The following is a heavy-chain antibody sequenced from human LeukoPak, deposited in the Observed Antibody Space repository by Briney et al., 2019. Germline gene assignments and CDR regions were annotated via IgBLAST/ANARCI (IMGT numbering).Heavy chain of an antibody. J-gene: IGHJ6*02. D-gene: IGHD3-10*01. CDR1: GGSISSYY. CDR3: ARDPYYYGSGDYYYYGMDV. V-gene: IGHV4-4*07. Sequence: SETLSLTCTVSGGSISSYYWSWIRQPAGKGLEWIGRIYTSGSTNYNPSLKSRVTMSVDTSKNQFSLKLSSVTAADTGVYYCARDPYYYGSGDYYYYGMDVWGQGTTVTVSS. CDR2: IYTSGST.